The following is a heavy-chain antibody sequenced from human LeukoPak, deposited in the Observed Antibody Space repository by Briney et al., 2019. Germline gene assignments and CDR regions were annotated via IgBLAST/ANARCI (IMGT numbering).Heavy chain of an antibody. CDR1: GGSISSYY. CDR2: IYYSGST. CDR3: ARYPLTYYYGSGSPPIDY. J-gene: IGHJ4*02. V-gene: IGHV4-59*01. Sequence: PSETLSLTCTVSGGSISSYYWSWIRQPPGKGLEWIGYIYYSGSTNYNPSLKSRVTISVDTSKNQFSLKLSSVTAADTAVYYCARYPLTYYYGSGSPPIDYWGQGTLVTVSS. D-gene: IGHD3-10*01.